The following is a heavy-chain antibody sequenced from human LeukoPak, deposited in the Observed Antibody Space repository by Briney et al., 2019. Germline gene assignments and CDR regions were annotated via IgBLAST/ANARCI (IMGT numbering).Heavy chain of an antibody. V-gene: IGHV1-8*03. CDR1: GYTFTSYG. Sequence: ASVKVSCKASGYTFTSYGINWVRQATGQGLEWMGWMNPNSGNTGYAQKFQGRVTITRNTSISTAYMELSSLRSEDTAVYYCARLKRITIFGVVTYRIFDYWGQGTLVTVSS. J-gene: IGHJ4*02. CDR3: ARLKRITIFGVVTYRIFDY. D-gene: IGHD3-3*01. CDR2: MNPNSGNT.